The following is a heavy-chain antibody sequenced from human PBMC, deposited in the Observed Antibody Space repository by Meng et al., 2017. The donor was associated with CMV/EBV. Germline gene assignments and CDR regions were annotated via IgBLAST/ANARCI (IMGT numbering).Heavy chain of an antibody. J-gene: IGHJ4*02. V-gene: IGHV3-23*01. CDR3: AKVGERRGYSGFHDY. CDR1: GFTFSSYV. CDR2: ISGSGGST. Sequence: GGSLRLSCAASGFTFSSYVMSWVRQAPGKGLEWVSAISGSGGSTYYADSVKGRFTISRDNSKNTLYLQMNSLRAEDTAVYYCAKVGERRGYSGFHDYWGQGTLVTVSS. D-gene: IGHD5-12*01.